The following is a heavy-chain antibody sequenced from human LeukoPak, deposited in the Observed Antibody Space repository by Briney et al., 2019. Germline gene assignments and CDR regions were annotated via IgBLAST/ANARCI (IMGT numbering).Heavy chain of an antibody. CDR3: ARDRVAYCGGDCYTYYFDY. V-gene: IGHV4-61*02. CDR2: IYTSGST. Sequence: SETLSLTCTVSGGSISSGSYYWSWIRQPAGKGLEWIGRIYTSGSTNYNPSLKSRVTISVDTSKNQFSLKLSSVTAADTAVYYCARDRVAYCGGDCYTYYFDYWGQGTLVTVSS. J-gene: IGHJ4*02. CDR1: GGSISSGSYY. D-gene: IGHD2-21*02.